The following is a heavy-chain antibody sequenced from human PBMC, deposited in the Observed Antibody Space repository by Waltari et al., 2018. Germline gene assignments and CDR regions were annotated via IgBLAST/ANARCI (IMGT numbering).Heavy chain of an antibody. J-gene: IGHJ4*02. CDR2: INHSGST. D-gene: IGHD6-13*01. V-gene: IGHV4-34*01. Sequence: QVQLQQWGAGLLKPSETLSLTCAVYGGSFSGYYWRWTRQPPGKGLEWIGEINHSGSTNYNPSLKSRVTISVDTSKNQFSLKLSSVTAADTAVYYCARGYSSSWYEGDYFDYWGQGTLVTVSS. CDR1: GGSFSGYY. CDR3: ARGYSSSWYEGDYFDY.